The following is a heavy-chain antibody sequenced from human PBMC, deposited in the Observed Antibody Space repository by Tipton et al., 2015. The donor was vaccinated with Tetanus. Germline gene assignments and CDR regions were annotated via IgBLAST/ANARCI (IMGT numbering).Heavy chain of an antibody. D-gene: IGHD5-12*01. J-gene: IGHJ4*02. Sequence: QLVQSGAEVKKPGASVKVSCKASGYTFTSYYMHWVRQAPGQGLEWMGIINPSGGSTSYAQKFQGRVTMTRDTSTSTVYMELSSLRSEDTAVYYCARDRFIDIVATKLGYWGQGTLVTVSS. CDR2: INPSGGST. V-gene: IGHV1-46*01. CDR1: GYTFTSYY. CDR3: ARDRFIDIVATKLGY.